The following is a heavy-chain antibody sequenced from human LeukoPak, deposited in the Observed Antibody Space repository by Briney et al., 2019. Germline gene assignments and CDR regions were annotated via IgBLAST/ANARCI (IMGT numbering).Heavy chain of an antibody. CDR2: ISYDGSNK. Sequence: QPGGSLRLSCAASGFTFSSYGMHWVRQAPGKGLEWVAVISYDGSNKYYADSVKGRFTISRDNSKNTLYLQMNSLRAEDTAVYYCAKSVTMVRRDAFDIWGQGTMVTVSS. CDR1: GFTFSSYG. J-gene: IGHJ3*02. V-gene: IGHV3-30*18. D-gene: IGHD3-10*01. CDR3: AKSVTMVRRDAFDI.